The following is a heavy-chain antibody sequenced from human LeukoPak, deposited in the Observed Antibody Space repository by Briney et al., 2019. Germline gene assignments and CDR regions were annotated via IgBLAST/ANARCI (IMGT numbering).Heavy chain of an antibody. D-gene: IGHD2-8*01. V-gene: IGHV1-18*01. CDR3: ARAARWCTNGVCQIEY. Sequence: GASVKVSCKASGYTFTSYGISWVRQAPGQGLEWMGWISAYNGNTNYAQKLQGRVTMTTDTSTSTAYMELRSLRSDDTAVYYCARAARWCTNGVCQIEYWGQGTLVTVPS. J-gene: IGHJ4*02. CDR1: GYTFTSYG. CDR2: ISAYNGNT.